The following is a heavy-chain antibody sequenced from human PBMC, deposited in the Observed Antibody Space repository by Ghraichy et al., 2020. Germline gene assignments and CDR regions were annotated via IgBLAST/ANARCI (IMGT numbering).Heavy chain of an antibody. CDR1: GFTFSSYG. D-gene: IGHD3-10*01. J-gene: IGHJ4*02. V-gene: IGHV3-30*18. CDR3: AKDGVLLWFGDGPPFLDY. Sequence: GGSLRLSCAASGFTFSSYGMHWVRQAPGKGLEWVAVISYDGSNKYYADSVKGRFTISRDNSKNTLYLQMNSLRAEDTAVYYCAKDGVLLWFGDGPPFLDYWGQGTLVTVSS. CDR2: ISYDGSNK.